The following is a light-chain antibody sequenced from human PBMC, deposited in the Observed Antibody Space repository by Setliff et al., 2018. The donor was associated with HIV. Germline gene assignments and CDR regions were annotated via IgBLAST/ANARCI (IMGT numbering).Light chain of an antibody. V-gene: IGLV2-14*03. CDR3: HSKRSSSTPYV. CDR2: DVS. Sequence: GPHGRSITISCTGNSSDVGGYNSVSWFQQHPGKAPKLLIYDVSDRPSGVSNRFSGSKSGNTASLTISGLQAEDEADYYCHSKRSSSTPYVFGTGTKVTVL. J-gene: IGLJ1*01. CDR1: SSDVGGYNS.